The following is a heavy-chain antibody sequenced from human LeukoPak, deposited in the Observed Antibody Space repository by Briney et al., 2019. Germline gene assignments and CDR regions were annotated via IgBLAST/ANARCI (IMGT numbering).Heavy chain of an antibody. D-gene: IGHD6-19*01. CDR3: AKGWGPPSIAVAGTGFDY. CDR2: ISGSGGGT. V-gene: IGHV3-23*01. J-gene: IGHJ4*02. CDR1: GFTFSSYA. Sequence: PGGSLRLSCAASGFTFSSYAMSWVRQAPGKGLEWVSAISGSGGGTYYADSVKGRFTISRDNSKNTLYLQMNSLRAEDTAVYYCAKGWGPPSIAVAGTGFDYWGQGTLVTVSS.